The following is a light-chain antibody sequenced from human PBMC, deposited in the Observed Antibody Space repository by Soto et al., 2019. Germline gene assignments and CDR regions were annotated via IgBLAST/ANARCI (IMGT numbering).Light chain of an antibody. CDR2: EVF. CDR3: SSYTTSSTLIL. CDR1: SSDVGGYDF. Sequence: QSALTQPASVSGSPGQSITSSCTGTSSDVGGYDFVSWYQQHPGKAPKLLIYEVFNRPSGVSNRFSGSKSANTASLTISGLQAADEAEYYCSSYTTSSTLILFGGGTKLTVL. V-gene: IGLV2-14*01. J-gene: IGLJ2*01.